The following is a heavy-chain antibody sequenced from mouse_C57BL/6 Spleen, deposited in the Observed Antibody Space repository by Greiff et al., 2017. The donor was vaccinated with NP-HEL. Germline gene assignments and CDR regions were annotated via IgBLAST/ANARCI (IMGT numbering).Heavy chain of an antibody. J-gene: IGHJ2*01. CDR1: GFTFSDYG. CDR2: ISSGSSTI. CDR3: ARKRLDS. Sequence: EVKLMESGGGLVKPGGSLKLSCAASGFTFSDYGMHWVRQAPEKGLEWVAYISSGSSTIYYADTVKGRFTISRDNAKNTLFLQMTSLRSEDTAMYYCARKRLDSWGHGSTLTVSS. V-gene: IGHV5-17*01.